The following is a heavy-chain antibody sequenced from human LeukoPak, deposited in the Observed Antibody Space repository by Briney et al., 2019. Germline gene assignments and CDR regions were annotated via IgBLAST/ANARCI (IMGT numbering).Heavy chain of an antibody. CDR2: IIPLFGTA. CDR3: AREWDFDSSGFYYYY. Sequence: ASVKVSCKASGGIFSRYAISWVRQAPGQGLEWMGGIIPLFGTANYAQRFQGRATITADESTRTAYMELSSLRSEDTAIYYCAREWDFDSSGFYYYYWGQGTLVTVSS. J-gene: IGHJ4*02. D-gene: IGHD3-22*01. CDR1: GGIFSRYA. V-gene: IGHV1-69*13.